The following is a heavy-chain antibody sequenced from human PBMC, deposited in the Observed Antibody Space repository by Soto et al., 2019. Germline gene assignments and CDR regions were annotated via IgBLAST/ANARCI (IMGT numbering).Heavy chain of an antibody. CDR1: GGTFSTYT. V-gene: IGHV1-69*02. CDR3: ASAPYGDISGY. Sequence: QVQLVQSGAEVKKPGSSVKVSCKASGGTFSTYTINWVRQAPGQGLEWMGRIIPILGIANYAQKFQGRVTITADKSTGAAYMELSSLRSEDTAVYYCASAPYGDISGYWGQGTLVTVSS. D-gene: IGHD4-17*01. CDR2: IIPILGIA. J-gene: IGHJ4*02.